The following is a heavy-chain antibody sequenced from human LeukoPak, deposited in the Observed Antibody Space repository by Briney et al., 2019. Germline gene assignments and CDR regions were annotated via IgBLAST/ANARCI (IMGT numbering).Heavy chain of an antibody. Sequence: PSETLSLTCAVYGGSFSGYYWSWIRQPPGKGLEWIGEINHSGSTNYNPSLKSRVTISVDTSKNQFSLKLSSVTAADTAVYYCARGPPWIQLWNNYYYGMDVWGQGTTVTVSS. CDR3: ARGPPWIQLWNNYYYGMDV. V-gene: IGHV4-34*01. CDR1: GGSFSGYY. J-gene: IGHJ6*02. D-gene: IGHD5-18*01. CDR2: INHSGST.